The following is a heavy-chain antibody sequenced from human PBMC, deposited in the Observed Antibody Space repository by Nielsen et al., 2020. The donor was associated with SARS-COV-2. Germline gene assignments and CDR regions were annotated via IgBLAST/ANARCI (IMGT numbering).Heavy chain of an antibody. CDR2: VSHSGST. Sequence: SETLSLTCAVSGDSVSSHDWWTWVRQSPGKGLEWIGEVSHSGSTNYNPSLKSRVTISIDTSKNQFSLRLTSVSAADTAVYFCARGDLVVVPSPLLGLGPIFYYFCLDVWGKGTTVIVSS. CDR1: GDSVSSHDW. CDR3: ARGDLVVVPSPLLGLGPIFYYFCLDV. J-gene: IGHJ6*03. V-gene: IGHV4-4*02. D-gene: IGHD2-2*02.